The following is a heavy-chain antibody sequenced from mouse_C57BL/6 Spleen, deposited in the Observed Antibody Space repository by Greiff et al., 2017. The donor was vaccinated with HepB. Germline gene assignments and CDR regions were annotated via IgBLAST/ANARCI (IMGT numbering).Heavy chain of an antibody. CDR3: ARSEAYYAMDY. CDR1: GFTFTDYY. J-gene: IGHJ4*01. V-gene: IGHV7-3*01. CDR2: IRNKANGYTT. Sequence: EVKLMESGGGLVQPGGSLSLSCAASGFTFTDYYMSWVRQPPGKALEWLGFIRNKANGYTTEYSASVKGRFTISRDNSQSILYLQMNALRAEDSATYYCARSEAYYAMDYWGQGTSVTVSS.